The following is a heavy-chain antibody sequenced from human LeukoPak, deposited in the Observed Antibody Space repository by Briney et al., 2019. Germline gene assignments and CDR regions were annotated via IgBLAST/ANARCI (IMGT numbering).Heavy chain of an antibody. Sequence: GGSLRLSCAASGFTFSSYGMHWVRPAPGKGLEWVAVISNDESKKYYADSVKGRFTISRDNSKNTLSLQVSSLRAEDTAVYYCAKDRYSYAFEYFESWGQGTLVTVSS. CDR3: AKDRYSYAFEYFES. J-gene: IGHJ4*02. CDR1: GFTFSSYG. V-gene: IGHV3-30*18. CDR2: ISNDESKK. D-gene: IGHD3-16*01.